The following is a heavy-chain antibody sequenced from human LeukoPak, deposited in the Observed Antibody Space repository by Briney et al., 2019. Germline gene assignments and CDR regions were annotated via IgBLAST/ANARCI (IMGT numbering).Heavy chain of an antibody. CDR1: GYSFTSYW. D-gene: IGHD6-13*01. J-gene: IGHJ4*02. Sequence: GESLNTSCKASGYSFTSYWIGWVRQMPGKGLEWMGIIYPGHSDTRYSPSFQGHVTISADKSISTAYLQWSSLKASDTAMYYCARQRSYSSSWYSDYWGQGTLVTVSS. CDR2: IYPGHSDT. V-gene: IGHV5-51*01. CDR3: ARQRSYSSSWYSDY.